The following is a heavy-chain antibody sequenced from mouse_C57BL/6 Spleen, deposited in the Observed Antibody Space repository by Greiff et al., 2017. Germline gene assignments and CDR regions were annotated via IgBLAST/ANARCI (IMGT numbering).Heavy chain of an antibody. CDR2: IWGDGST. CDR1: GFSLTSYG. J-gene: IGHJ4*01. Sequence: QVQLQQSGPGLVAPSQSLSITCTVSGFSLTSYGVSWVRQPPGTGLELLGVIWGDGSTNYHSALISRLSISKDNSKSQVFLKLNSLQTDDTATYYCAPNSNSYAMDYWGQGTSVTVSS. V-gene: IGHV2-3*01. D-gene: IGHD2-5*01. CDR3: APNSNSYAMDY.